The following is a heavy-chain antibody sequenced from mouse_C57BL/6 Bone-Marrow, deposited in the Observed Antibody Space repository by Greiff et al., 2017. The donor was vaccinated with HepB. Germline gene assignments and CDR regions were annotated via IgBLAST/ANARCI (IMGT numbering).Heavy chain of an antibody. V-gene: IGHV1-82*01. CDR3: ARHGSSYYYAMDY. D-gene: IGHD1-1*01. J-gene: IGHJ4*01. CDR1: GYAFSSSW. CDR2: IYPGDGDT. Sequence: VQLQESGPELVKPGASVKISCKASGYAFSSSWMNWVKQRPGKGLEWIGRIYPGDGDTNYNGKFKGKATLTADKSSSTAYMQLSSLTSEDSAVYFCARHGSSYYYAMDYWGQGTSVTVSS.